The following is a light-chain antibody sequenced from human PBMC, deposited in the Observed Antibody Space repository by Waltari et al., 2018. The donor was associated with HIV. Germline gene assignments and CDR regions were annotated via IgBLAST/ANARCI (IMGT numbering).Light chain of an antibody. J-gene: IGLJ2*01. V-gene: IGLV1-40*01. Sequence: QSVLTQPPSVSGAPGQRVTISCIGSSSNIGAGSALHCYQQIPGAAPKLLSYHNSDRPSGVPDRFSGSKSGTSASLAITGLQAEDEADYYCQSYDSSLSAVFGGGTKLTVL. CDR1: SSNIGAGSA. CDR2: HNS. CDR3: QSYDSSLSAV.